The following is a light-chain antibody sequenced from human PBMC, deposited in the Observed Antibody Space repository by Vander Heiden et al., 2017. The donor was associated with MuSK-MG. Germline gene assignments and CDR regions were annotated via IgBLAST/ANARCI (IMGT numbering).Light chain of an antibody. V-gene: IGKV1-39*01. J-gene: IGKJ4*01. CDR3: QQSVYIPIT. CDR1: QSITFS. Sequence: DIQMTQSPSSLSASVGDRVTITCRASQSITFSLNWYQQKAGEAPKLLIYAASRLQSGVPSRFSGSGSGTDFTLTISRVQPDDYASYYCQQSVYIPITFGGGTKVXI. CDR2: AAS.